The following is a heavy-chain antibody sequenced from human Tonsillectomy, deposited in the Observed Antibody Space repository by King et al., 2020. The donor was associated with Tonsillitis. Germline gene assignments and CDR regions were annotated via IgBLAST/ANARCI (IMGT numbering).Heavy chain of an antibody. D-gene: IGHD3-10*01. CDR3: AKDLWFGEIFNNWFDP. Sequence: VQLVESGGGLVQPGGSLRLSCAASGFTFSSYAMSWVRQAPGKGLEWGSTNSGSGGSTYYADSVKGRFTISRDNSKNTLYLQMNSLRVEDTAVYYCAKDLWFGEIFNNWFDPWGQGTLVTVSS. J-gene: IGHJ5*02. CDR2: NSGSGGST. V-gene: IGHV3-23*04. CDR1: GFTFSSYA.